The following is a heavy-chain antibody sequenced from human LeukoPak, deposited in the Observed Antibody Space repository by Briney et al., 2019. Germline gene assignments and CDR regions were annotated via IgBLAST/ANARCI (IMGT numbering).Heavy chain of an antibody. CDR2: INSDGGWT. CDR3: VSFYETY. CDR1: GSYW. J-gene: IGHJ4*02. D-gene: IGHD2/OR15-2a*01. V-gene: IGHV3-74*01. Sequence: GGSLRLSCAASGSYWMHWVRQAPGKGLVWVSHINSDGGWTSYADSVKGRFTTSKDNAKNTVYLQMNNLRAEDTAVYYCVSFYETYWGRGTLVTVSS.